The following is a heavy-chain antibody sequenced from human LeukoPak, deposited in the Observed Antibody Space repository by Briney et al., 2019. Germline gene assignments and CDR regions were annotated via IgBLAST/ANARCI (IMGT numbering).Heavy chain of an antibody. CDR1: GDSISSGYYY. CDR2: SYKSGST. Sequence: PSETLSLTCTVSGDSISSGYYYWIWIRQPAGKGLEWIGRSYKSGSTNYNPSMRIRVTVSLDTLKNQFSLKLTPVTAADTAVYFCARMVGGSGYDSSYYMDVWGKGTTVIVSS. D-gene: IGHD2-15*01. J-gene: IGHJ6*03. CDR3: ARMVGGSGYDSSYYMDV. V-gene: IGHV4-61*02.